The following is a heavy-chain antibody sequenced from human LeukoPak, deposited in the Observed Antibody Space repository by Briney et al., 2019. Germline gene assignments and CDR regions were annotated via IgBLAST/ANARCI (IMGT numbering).Heavy chain of an antibody. CDR2: ISYDGSNK. CDR1: GFTFSSYA. CDR3: ARERGGQAAAGTFYFDY. Sequence: QSGGSLRLSCAASGFTFSSYAMHWVRQAPGKGLEWVAVISYDGSNKYYADSVKGRFTISRDNSKNTLYLQMNSLRAEDTAVYYCARERGGQAAAGTFYFDYWGQGTLVTVSS. D-gene: IGHD6-13*01. V-gene: IGHV3-30-3*01. J-gene: IGHJ4*02.